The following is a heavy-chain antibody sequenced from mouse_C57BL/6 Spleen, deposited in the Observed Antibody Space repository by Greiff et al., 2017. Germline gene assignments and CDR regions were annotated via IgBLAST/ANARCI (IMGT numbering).Heavy chain of an antibody. CDR3: ARSDQAWFAY. CDR2: INPNNGGT. V-gene: IGHV1-18*01. Sequence: VQLQQSGPELVKPGASVKIPCKASGYTFTDYNMDWVKQSHGKSLEWIGDINPNNGGTIYNQKFKGKATLTVDKSSSTAYMELRSLTSEDTAVSYCARSDQAWFAYWGQGTLVTVSA. J-gene: IGHJ3*01. CDR1: GYTFTDYN.